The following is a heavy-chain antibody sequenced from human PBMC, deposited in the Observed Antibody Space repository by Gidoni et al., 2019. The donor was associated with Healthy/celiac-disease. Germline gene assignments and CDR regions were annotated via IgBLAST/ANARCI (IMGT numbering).Heavy chain of an antibody. J-gene: IGHJ5*02. D-gene: IGHD3-22*01. CDR3: AKAFGDDSSGYYSSSAHFSGFDP. Sequence: EVQLLESGGGLVQPGGSLRLSCAASGFTFSSNAMSWVRQAPGKGLEWVSAISGSGGSTYYADSVKGRFTISRDNSKNTLYLQMNSLRAEDTAVYYCAKAFGDDSSGYYSSSAHFSGFDPWGQGTLVTVSS. CDR2: ISGSGGST. V-gene: IGHV3-23*01. CDR1: GFTFSSNA.